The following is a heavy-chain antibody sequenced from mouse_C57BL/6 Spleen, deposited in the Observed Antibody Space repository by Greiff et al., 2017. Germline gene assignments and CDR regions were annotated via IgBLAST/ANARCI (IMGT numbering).Heavy chain of an antibody. D-gene: IGHD1-1*01. J-gene: IGHJ2*01. CDR3: ARTTTVVVDY. Sequence: VKLMESGPELVKPGASVKISCKASGYSFTSYYIHWVKQRPGQGLEWIGWIYPGSGNTKYNEKFKGKATLTADTSSSTAYMQLSSLTSEDSAVYYCARTTTVVVDYWGQGTTLTVSS. CDR2: IYPGSGNT. V-gene: IGHV1-66*01. CDR1: GYSFTSYY.